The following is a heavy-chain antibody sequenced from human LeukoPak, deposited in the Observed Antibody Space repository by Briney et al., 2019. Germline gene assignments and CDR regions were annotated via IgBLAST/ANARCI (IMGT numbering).Heavy chain of an antibody. CDR3: ARGSYSSAWFFY. V-gene: IGHV3-30*19. CDR1: GFTFNTYG. D-gene: IGHD6-13*01. CDR2: VSYDGSEK. J-gene: IGHJ4*02. Sequence: GGSLRLSCVASGFTFNTYGMHWVRQAPGKGLEWVAGVSYDGSEKYYADSVKGRFTTSRDNSNNTLYLLMNSLRREDTAVYFCARGSYSSAWFFYWGQGTLVTVSS.